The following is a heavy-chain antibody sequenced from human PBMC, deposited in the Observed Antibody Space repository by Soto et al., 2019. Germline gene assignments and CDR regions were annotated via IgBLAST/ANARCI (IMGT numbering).Heavy chain of an antibody. CDR3: ARADVMLLSHITSHIDN. D-gene: IGHD3-16*01. CDR1: GFTFVKHA. J-gene: IGHJ4*02. Sequence: EVQLLESGGGLAQPGGSLRLSCAASGFTFVKHAMTWVRQAPGKGLEWVSTINGGNGGTYYADSVKGRFTISRDNSHNTLYQHVGSLRSEDTADYYCARADVMLLSHITSHIDNWGQGTLVTVSS. V-gene: IGHV3-23*01. CDR2: INGGNGGT.